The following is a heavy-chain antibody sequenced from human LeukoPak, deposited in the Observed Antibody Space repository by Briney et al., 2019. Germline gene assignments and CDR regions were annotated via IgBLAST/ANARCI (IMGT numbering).Heavy chain of an antibody. V-gene: IGHV3-21*01. CDR2: ISSSSSYI. CDR1: GFTFNSYS. CDR3: AREGGTTGTTHYYYYGMDV. Sequence: PGGSLRLSCAASGFTFNSYSMNWVRQAPGKGLEWVSSISSSSSYIYYADSVKGRFTISRDNAKNSLYLQMNSLRAEDTAVYYCAREGGTTGTTHYYYYGMDVWGQGTTVTVSS. D-gene: IGHD1-1*01. J-gene: IGHJ6*02.